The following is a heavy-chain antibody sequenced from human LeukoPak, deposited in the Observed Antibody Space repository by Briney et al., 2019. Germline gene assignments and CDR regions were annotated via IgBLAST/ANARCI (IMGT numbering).Heavy chain of an antibody. CDR3: ARAGRTGSNDGGY. Sequence: PGGSPRLSCAASGFTVSSNYMSWVRQAPGKGLEWVSSISSSSTYIYYGDSVKGRFTISRDNAKNSLYLQMNSPRAEDTAVYYCARAGRTGSNDGGYWGQGTLVTVSS. V-gene: IGHV3-21*01. CDR2: ISSSSTYI. D-gene: IGHD2-8*01. CDR1: GFTVSSNY. J-gene: IGHJ4*02.